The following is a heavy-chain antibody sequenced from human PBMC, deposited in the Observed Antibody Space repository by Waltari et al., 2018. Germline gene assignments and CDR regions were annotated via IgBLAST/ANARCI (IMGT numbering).Heavy chain of an antibody. Sequence: EVQLVESGGGLIQPGGSLRLSCAASGFTVSSNYMSWVRQAPGKGRGWVSVIYSGGSTYYADSVKGRFTISRDNSKNTLYLQMNSLRAEDTAVYYCARDPRVGYFDYWGQGTLVTVSS. J-gene: IGHJ4*02. D-gene: IGHD1-26*01. CDR1: GFTVSSNY. CDR2: IYSGGST. CDR3: ARDPRVGYFDY. V-gene: IGHV3-53*01.